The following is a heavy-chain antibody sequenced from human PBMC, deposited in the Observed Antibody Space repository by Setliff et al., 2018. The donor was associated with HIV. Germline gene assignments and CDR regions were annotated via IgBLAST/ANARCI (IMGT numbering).Heavy chain of an antibody. Sequence: GESLKISCAASGFTYSNYAMHWVRQAPGKGLEWMALISYDGSNIHYADSVKGRFTISRDDSKNTLYLQMNSLRTEDTALYYCARVFSSSWYGIDYWGQGALVTVSS. V-gene: IGHV3-30*01. CDR1: GFTYSNYA. CDR3: ARVFSSSWYGIDY. J-gene: IGHJ4*02. CDR2: ISYDGSNI. D-gene: IGHD6-13*01.